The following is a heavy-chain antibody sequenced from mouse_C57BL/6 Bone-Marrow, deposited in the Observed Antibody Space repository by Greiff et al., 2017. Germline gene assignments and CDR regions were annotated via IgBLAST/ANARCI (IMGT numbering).Heavy chain of an antibody. Sequence: QVQLQQPGAELVKPGASVKMSCKASCYTFSSYWITWVKQRPGQGLAWIGDIYPGSGSTNNNEMFKSKVTLAVDTSYITAYMQLSSLTSEDSAVYYCARPYYSSYWYFDVGGTGTTVNVSS. V-gene: IGHV1-55*01. CDR3: ARPYYSSYWYFDV. CDR2: IYPGSGST. D-gene: IGHD2-5*01. CDR1: CYTFSSYW. J-gene: IGHJ1*03.